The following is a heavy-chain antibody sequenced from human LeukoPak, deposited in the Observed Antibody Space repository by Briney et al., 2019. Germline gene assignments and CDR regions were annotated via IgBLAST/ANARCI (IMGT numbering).Heavy chain of an antibody. J-gene: IGHJ4*02. CDR2: IYYSGST. CDR3: ARAVGYVQAFDY. D-gene: IGHD1-1*01. Sequence: SQTLSLTCTVSGGSISSGDYYWSWIRQPPGKGLEWIGYIYYSGSTYYNPSLKSRVTISVDTSKNQFSLKLSSVTAADTAVYYCARAVGYVQAFDYWGQGTLVTVSS. CDR1: GGSISSGDYY. V-gene: IGHV4-30-4*01.